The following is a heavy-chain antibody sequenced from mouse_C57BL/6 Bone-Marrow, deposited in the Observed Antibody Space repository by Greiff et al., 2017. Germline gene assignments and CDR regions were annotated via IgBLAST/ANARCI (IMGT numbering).Heavy chain of an antibody. CDR2: ISSGGDYI. V-gene: IGHV5-9-1*02. J-gene: IGHJ4*01. Sequence: EVQLVESGEGLVKPGGSLKLSCAASGFTFSSYAMSWVRQTPETRLEWVAYISSGGDYIYYADTVKGRFTISRDNARNTLYLQMSNLKSEDTAMYYCTRPYVHYAMDYWGQGTSVTVSS. D-gene: IGHD2-14*01. CDR1: GFTFSSYA. CDR3: TRPYVHYAMDY.